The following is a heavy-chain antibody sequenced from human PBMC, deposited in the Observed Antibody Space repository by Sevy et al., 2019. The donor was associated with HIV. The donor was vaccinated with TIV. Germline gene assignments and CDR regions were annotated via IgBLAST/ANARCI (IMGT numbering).Heavy chain of an antibody. CDR3: ARSPYYYDSSVTGFDY. V-gene: IGHV3-30-3*01. D-gene: IGHD3-22*01. CDR1: GFTFSSYA. Sequence: GGSLRLSCAASGFTFSSYAMHWVRQAPGKGLEWVAVISYDGSNKYYADSVKGRFTISRDNSENTLYLQMNSLRAEDTAVYYCARSPYYYDSSVTGFDYWGQGTLVTVSS. J-gene: IGHJ4*02. CDR2: ISYDGSNK.